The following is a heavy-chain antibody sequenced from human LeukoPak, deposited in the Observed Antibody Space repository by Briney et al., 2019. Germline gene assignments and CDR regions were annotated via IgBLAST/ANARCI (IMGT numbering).Heavy chain of an antibody. CDR3: ARDYPYDSSGFHYYYYYMDV. CDR2: ISSSGSTI. D-gene: IGHD3-22*01. CDR1: GFTFSSYE. V-gene: IGHV3-48*03. Sequence: AGSLRLSCAASGFTFSSYEMNWVRQAPGKGLEWVSYISSSGSTIYYADSVKGRFTISRDNAKNSLYLQMNSLRAEDTAVYYCARDYPYDSSGFHYYYYYMDVWGKGTTVTVSS. J-gene: IGHJ6*03.